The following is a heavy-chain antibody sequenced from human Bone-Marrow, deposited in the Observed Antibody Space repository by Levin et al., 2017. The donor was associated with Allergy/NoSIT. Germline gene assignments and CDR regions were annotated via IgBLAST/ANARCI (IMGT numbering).Heavy chain of an antibody. J-gene: IGHJ4*02. Sequence: ESLKISCTVSGDSISTSTSYWAWIRRPPGKGLEWIARIHYSGGAYYNESLKGRVTISVDTPKNLFSLTLISVTAADTAVYHCARITSGVGFDYWGQGTLVTVSS. CDR1: GDSISTSTSY. V-gene: IGHV4-39*01. CDR3: ARITSGVGFDY. CDR2: IHYSGGA. D-gene: IGHD3-16*01.